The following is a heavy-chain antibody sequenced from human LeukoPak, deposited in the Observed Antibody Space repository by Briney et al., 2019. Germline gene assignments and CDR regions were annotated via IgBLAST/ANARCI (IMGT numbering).Heavy chain of an antibody. Sequence: SETLSLTCTVSGGSISSYYWSWIRQPPGKGLEWIGYIYYSGSTKYNPSLKSRVSISVDTSKNQFSLKLSSVTAADTAVYYCARTNYYGSGSYYPDLWGQGTLVTVSS. V-gene: IGHV4-59*08. CDR1: GGSISSYY. CDR2: IYYSGST. CDR3: ARTNYYGSGSYYPDL. D-gene: IGHD3-10*01. J-gene: IGHJ5*02.